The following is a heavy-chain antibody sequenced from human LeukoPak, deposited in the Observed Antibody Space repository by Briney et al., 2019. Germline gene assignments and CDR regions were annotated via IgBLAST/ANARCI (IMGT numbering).Heavy chain of an antibody. V-gene: IGHV1-2*02. J-gene: IGHJ4*02. CDR1: GYTFTSYG. CDR2: INPNSGGT. Sequence: ASVKVSCKASGYTFTSYGISWVRQAPGQGLEWMGWINPNSGGTNYAQKFQGRVTMTRDTSISTAYMELSRLRSDDTAVYYCARVFVLRFLEWTRNFDPYFDYWGQGTLVTVSS. CDR3: ARVFVLRFLEWTRNFDPYFDY. D-gene: IGHD3-3*01.